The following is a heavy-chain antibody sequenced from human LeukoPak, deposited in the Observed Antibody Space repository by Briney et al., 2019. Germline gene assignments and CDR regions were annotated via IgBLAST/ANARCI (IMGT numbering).Heavy chain of an antibody. CDR3: AKDLHSGSYYYYMDV. D-gene: IGHD3-10*01. CDR2: ISGSGGST. J-gene: IGHJ6*03. V-gene: IGHV3-23*01. Sequence: GGSLRLSCAASGFTSSSYAMSWVRQAPGKGLEWVSAISGSGGSTYYADSVKGRFTISRDNSKNTLYLQMNSLRAEDTAVYYCAKDLHSGSYYYYMDVWGKGTTVTVSS. CDR1: GFTSSSYA.